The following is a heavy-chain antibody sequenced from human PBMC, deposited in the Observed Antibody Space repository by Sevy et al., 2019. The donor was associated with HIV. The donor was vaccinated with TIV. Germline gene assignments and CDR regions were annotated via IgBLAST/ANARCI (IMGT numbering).Heavy chain of an antibody. CDR1: GGSISSYY. J-gene: IGHJ6*02. Sequence: SETLSLTCTVSGGSISSYYWSWIRQPPGKGLEWSGYIYYSGSTNYNPSLKSRVTISVDTSKNQFSLKLSSVTAADTAVYYCARGIEATIWGYYYGMDVWGQGTTVTVSS. CDR2: IYYSGST. D-gene: IGHD5-12*01. CDR3: ARGIEATIWGYYYGMDV. V-gene: IGHV4-59*13.